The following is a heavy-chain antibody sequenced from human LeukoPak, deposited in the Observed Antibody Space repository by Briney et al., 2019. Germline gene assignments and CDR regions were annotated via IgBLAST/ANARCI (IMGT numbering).Heavy chain of an antibody. CDR2: IIPIFGTA. J-gene: IGHJ6*02. V-gene: IGHV1-69*06. D-gene: IGHD2-15*01. Sequence: SVKVSCKASGGTFSSYAISWVRQAPGQGLEWMGGIIPIFGTANYAQKFQGRVTLTADKSPSTAYMELSSLRSEDTAVYYCARVRAHGSCSPYYYYYYGMDVWGQGTTVTVSS. CDR1: GGTFSSYA. CDR3: ARVRAHGSCSPYYYYYYGMDV.